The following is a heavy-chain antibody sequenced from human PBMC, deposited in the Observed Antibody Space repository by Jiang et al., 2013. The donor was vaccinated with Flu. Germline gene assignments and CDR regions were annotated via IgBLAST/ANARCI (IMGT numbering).Heavy chain of an antibody. CDR1: GFTFTNSA. Sequence: GAEVKKPGTSVKVSCKASGFTFTNSAVQWVRQARGQRLEWIGWIVVGSGYTNYAQKFQERVTITRDMSTSTAYMELSSLRSEDTAVYYCATPLGRGKDYYYSMDVWGQGTTVTVSS. J-gene: IGHJ6*02. CDR2: IVVGSGYT. CDR3: ATPLGRGKDYYYSMDV. V-gene: IGHV1-58*01. D-gene: IGHD3-10*01.